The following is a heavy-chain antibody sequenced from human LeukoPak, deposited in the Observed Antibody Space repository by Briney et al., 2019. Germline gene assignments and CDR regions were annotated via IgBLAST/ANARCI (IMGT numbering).Heavy chain of an antibody. D-gene: IGHD3-3*01. CDR1: GFPFSSYW. V-gene: IGHV3-30*02. J-gene: IGHJ6*03. Sequence: GGSLRLSCAASGFPFSSYWMNWVRQAPGKGLEWVAFIRYDGSNDYYADSVRGRFSISRDNSKNTLYLQMSSLTPEDTAVYYCAKDLFTEWLPMDVWGKGTTVTVSS. CDR3: AKDLFTEWLPMDV. CDR2: IRYDGSND.